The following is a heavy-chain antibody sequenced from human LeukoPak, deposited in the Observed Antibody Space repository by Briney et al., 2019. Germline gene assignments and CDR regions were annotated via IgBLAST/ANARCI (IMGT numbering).Heavy chain of an antibody. CDR2: INPNSGGT. J-gene: IGHJ3*02. CDR1: GYTFTGYY. V-gene: IGHV1-2*02. D-gene: IGHD3-22*01. CDR3: ARQNYYDSSGSDLGAFDI. Sequence: GASVKVSCKASGYTFTGYYMHWVRQAPGQGLEWMGWINPNSGGTNYAQKFQGRVTMTRDTSISTAYMELSRLRSDDTAVYYCARQNYYDSSGSDLGAFDIWGQGTMVTVSS.